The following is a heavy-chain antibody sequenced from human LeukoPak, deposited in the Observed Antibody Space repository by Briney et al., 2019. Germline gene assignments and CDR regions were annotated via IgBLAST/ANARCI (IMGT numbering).Heavy chain of an antibody. V-gene: IGHV4-30-4*01. J-gene: IGHJ4*02. D-gene: IGHD4-17*01. CDR3: ARATTVTTSFDY. Sequence: SQTLSLTCTVSGGSISSGDYYWSWIRQPPGKGLEWIGYIYYSGSTYYNPSLKSRVTISVDTSKNQFSLKLSSVTAADTAVYYCARATTVTTSFDYWGQGTPVTVSS. CDR1: GGSISSGDYY. CDR2: IYYSGST.